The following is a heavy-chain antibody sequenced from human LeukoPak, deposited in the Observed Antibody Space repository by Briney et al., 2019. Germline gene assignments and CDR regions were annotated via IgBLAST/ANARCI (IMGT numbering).Heavy chain of an antibody. CDR3: AREVGWLFDS. J-gene: IGHJ4*02. V-gene: IGHV4-59*11. D-gene: IGHD6-19*01. CDR2: IYYSGST. Sequence: PSETLSLTCTVSGGSISSHYWSWIRQPPGKGLEWIGYIYYSGSTNYNPSLKSRVTISVDTSKNQFSLKLSSVTAADTAVYYCAREVGWLFDSWGQGTLVTVSS. CDR1: GGSISSHY.